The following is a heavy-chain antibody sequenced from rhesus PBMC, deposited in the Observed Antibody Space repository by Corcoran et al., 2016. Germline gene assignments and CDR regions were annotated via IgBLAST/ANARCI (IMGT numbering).Heavy chain of an antibody. CDR3: ARDRRAAAESDD. D-gene: IGHD6-31*01. Sequence: QVQLQESGPGLVTPSEPLSLTCAVSGGSISSGYYSWSWIRQPPGKGLEWIGEITDMGRNTYTPALKSRGTTSSDTSKNHFSRKLSSVTAADTAVYDCARDRRAAAESDDWGQGVLVTVSS. CDR1: GGSISSGYYS. J-gene: IGHJ4*01. V-gene: IGHV4-122*02. CDR2: ITDMGRN.